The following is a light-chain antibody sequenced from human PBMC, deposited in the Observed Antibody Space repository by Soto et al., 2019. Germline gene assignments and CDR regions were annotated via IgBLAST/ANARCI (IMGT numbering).Light chain of an antibody. CDR1: SGHSTYS. CDR2: LNSDGSF. CDR3: QTWGTGIAV. V-gene: IGLV4-69*01. Sequence: QLVLTQSPSDSASLGASVKLTCTLSSGHSTYSIAWHQQQPEKGPRYLLKLNSDGSFTKGDGIPDRFSGSSSGAERYLTISSLQSEDEADYYCQTWGTGIAVFGGGTQLTVL. J-gene: IGLJ7*01.